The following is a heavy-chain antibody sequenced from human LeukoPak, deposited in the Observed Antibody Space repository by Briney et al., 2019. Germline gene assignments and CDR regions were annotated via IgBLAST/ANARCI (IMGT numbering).Heavy chain of an antibody. CDR2: IYYSGST. V-gene: IGHV4-39*01. D-gene: IGHD3-3*01. CDR1: GGSISSSSYY. Sequence: SETLSLTCTVSGGSISSSSYYWGWIRQPPGKGLEWIGSIYYSGSTYYNPSLKSRVTISVDTSKNQFSLKLSSVTAADTAVYYCARQGPETIFGVAPNAFDIWGQGTMVTVSS. CDR3: ARQGPETIFGVAPNAFDI. J-gene: IGHJ3*02.